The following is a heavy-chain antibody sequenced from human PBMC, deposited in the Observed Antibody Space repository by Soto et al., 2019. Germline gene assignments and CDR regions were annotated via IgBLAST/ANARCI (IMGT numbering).Heavy chain of an antibody. V-gene: IGHV1-2*04. J-gene: IGHJ4*02. CDR3: AREGECTNGVCPYYFDY. D-gene: IGHD2-8*01. CDR1: GYTFTGYY. CDR2: INPNSGGT. Sequence: ASVKVSCKASGYTFTGYYMHWVRQAPGQGLEWMGWINPNSGGTNYAQKFQGWVTMTRDTSISTAYMELSRLRSDDTAVYYCAREGECTNGVCPYYFDYWGQGTLVTVSS.